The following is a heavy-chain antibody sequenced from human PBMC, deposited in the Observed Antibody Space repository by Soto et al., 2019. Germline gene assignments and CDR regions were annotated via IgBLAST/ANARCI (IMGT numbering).Heavy chain of an antibody. CDR1: GFSLSTSGVG. J-gene: IGHJ6*02. CDR3: AHTYDTSGYYYYYYGMDV. V-gene: IGHV2-5*02. CDR2: IYWDDDK. Sequence: QITLKESGPTLVKPTQTLTLTCTFSGFSLSTSGVGVGWIRQPPGKALEWLALIYWDDDKRYIPSLKSRLTITKDTSKNQVVLTMTSMDPVDTDTYYCAHTYDTSGYYYYYYGMDVWGQGTTVTVSS. D-gene: IGHD3-22*01.